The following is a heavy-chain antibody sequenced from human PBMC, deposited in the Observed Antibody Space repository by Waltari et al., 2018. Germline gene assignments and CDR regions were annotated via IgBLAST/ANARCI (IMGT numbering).Heavy chain of an antibody. Sequence: QVQLQESGPGLVKPSETLSPTCAVSGYSISSGYYCVWIRQPPWKGPEWIGSIYQSGSTYYNPSLTSRVTISVDTSKNQFSLKLSSVTAADTAVYYCARSTLNDAFDIWGQGTMVTVSS. CDR2: IYQSGST. J-gene: IGHJ3*02. CDR3: ARSTLNDAFDI. CDR1: GYSISSGYY. V-gene: IGHV4-38-2*01.